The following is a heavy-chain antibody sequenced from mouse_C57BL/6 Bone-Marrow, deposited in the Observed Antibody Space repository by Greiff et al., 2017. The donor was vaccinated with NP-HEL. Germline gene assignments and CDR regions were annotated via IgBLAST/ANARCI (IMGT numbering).Heavy chain of an antibody. CDR1: GYTFTSYW. J-gene: IGHJ1*03. CDR3: ARETTVVADWYFDV. CDR2: IDPSDSYP. D-gene: IGHD1-1*01. Sequence: QVQLKQPGAELVMPGASAKLSCKASGYTFTSYWMHWVKQRPGQGLEWIGEIDPSDSYPNYNQKFKGKSTLPVDKSSSTAYMQLSSLTSEDSAVYYCARETTVVADWYFDVWGTGTTVTVSS. V-gene: IGHV1-69*01.